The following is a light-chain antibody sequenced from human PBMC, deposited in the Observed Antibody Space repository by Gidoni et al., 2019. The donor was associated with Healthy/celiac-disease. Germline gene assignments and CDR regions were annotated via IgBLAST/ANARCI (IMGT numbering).Light chain of an antibody. J-gene: IGKJ5*01. Sequence: EIVLTQSPATLSLSPGERATLSCRASQSVSSYLAWYQQKPGQAPRLLIYDASNRATGIPARFSGSGSGTDFTLTIISLEPEDFAVYYCQQRSNWPPGTFXQXTRLEIK. CDR1: QSVSSY. V-gene: IGKV3-11*01. CDR2: DAS. CDR3: QQRSNWPPGT.